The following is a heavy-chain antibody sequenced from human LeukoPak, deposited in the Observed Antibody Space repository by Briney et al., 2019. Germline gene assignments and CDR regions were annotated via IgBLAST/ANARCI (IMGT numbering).Heavy chain of an antibody. D-gene: IGHD3-10*01. CDR1: GYTFTSYG. Sequence: ASVKVSCKASGYTFTSYGISWVRQAPGQGLEWMGWISAYNGNTNYAQKLQGRVTMTTDTSTSTAYMELRRLRSDDTAVYYCARAGITMVRGVIPLDYWGQGTLVTVSS. J-gene: IGHJ4*02. CDR3: ARAGITMVRGVIPLDY. CDR2: ISAYNGNT. V-gene: IGHV1-18*01.